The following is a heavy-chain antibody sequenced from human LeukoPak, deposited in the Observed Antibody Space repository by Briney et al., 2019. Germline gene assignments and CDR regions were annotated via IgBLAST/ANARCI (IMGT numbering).Heavy chain of an antibody. CDR1: GYTFTSYD. CDR2: MNPNSGNT. CDR3: ARREVVITTSDAFDI. D-gene: IGHD3-22*01. V-gene: IGHV1-8*01. Sequence: ASVKVSCKASGYTFTSYDINWVRQAPGQGLEWMGWMNPNSGNTGYAQKFQGRVTMTRNTSISTAYMELSSLRSEDTAVYCCARREVVITTSDAFDIWGQGTMVTVSS. J-gene: IGHJ3*02.